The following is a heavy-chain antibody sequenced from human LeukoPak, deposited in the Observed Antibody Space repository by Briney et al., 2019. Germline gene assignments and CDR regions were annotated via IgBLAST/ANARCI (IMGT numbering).Heavy chain of an antibody. D-gene: IGHD4-17*01. CDR1: GFTFSSYS. Sequence: GSLIPSCAASGFTFSSYSMNWVRQPPGKGLEWIGSIYYSGSTYYNPSLKSRVTISVATSKNQFSLKLSFVTAAATAVYYCARGGVHGYGDYDWDYWGQGTLVTVSS. J-gene: IGHJ4*02. V-gene: IGHV4-39*07. CDR3: ARGGVHGYGDYDWDY. CDR2: IYYSGST.